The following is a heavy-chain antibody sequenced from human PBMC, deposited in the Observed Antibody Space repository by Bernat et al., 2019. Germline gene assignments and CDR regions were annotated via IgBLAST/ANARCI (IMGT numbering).Heavy chain of an antibody. D-gene: IGHD2-15*01. CDR1: GFTFSSYA. CDR3: ARKGSSDAFDV. Sequence: QVQLVESGGGVVQPGRSLRLSCAASGFTFSSYAMHWVRQAPGKGLEWVAVISNDGSNKYYADSVKGRFTISRDNSKNTLFLQMNSLRAEDTAVYYCARKGSSDAFDVWGQGTMVTVSS. J-gene: IGHJ3*01. V-gene: IGHV3-30*01. CDR2: ISNDGSNK.